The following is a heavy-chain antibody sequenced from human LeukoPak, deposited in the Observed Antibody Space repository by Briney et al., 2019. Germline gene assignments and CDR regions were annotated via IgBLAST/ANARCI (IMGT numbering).Heavy chain of an antibody. J-gene: IGHJ4*02. V-gene: IGHV4-30-2*01. CDR1: GGSISSGGYY. Sequence: PSETLSLTCTVSGGSISSGGYYWSWIRQPPGKGLEWIGYIYHSGSTYYNPSLKSRVTISVDRSKNQFSLKLSSVTAADTAVYYCARVGNYDTTDEGYWGQGTLVTVSS. D-gene: IGHD1-7*01. CDR3: ARVGNYDTTDEGY. CDR2: IYHSGST.